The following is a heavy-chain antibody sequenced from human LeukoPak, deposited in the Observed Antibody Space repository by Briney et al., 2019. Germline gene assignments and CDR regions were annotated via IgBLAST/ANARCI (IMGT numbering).Heavy chain of an antibody. J-gene: IGHJ4*02. D-gene: IGHD1-26*01. V-gene: IGHV1-69*04. CDR1: GGTFSSYA. CDR2: IIPILGIA. Sequence: SVKVSCKASGGTFSSYAISWVRQAPGQGLEWMGRIIPILGIANYAQKFQGRVTITADKSTSTAYMERSRLSSEDTAGDYCAKGPLGAGGNYWGQGTLVTVSS. CDR3: AKGPLGAGGNY.